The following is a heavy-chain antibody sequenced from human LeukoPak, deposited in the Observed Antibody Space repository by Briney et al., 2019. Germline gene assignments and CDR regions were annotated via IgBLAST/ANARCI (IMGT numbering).Heavy chain of an antibody. CDR2: VHTTSGNT. D-gene: IGHD1-14*01. V-gene: IGHV4-4*07. CDR1: DTVNHYH. CDR3: ARELRNIGEYYFDY. Sequence: SETLSLTCSVDTVNHYHWNWARQSAGTGLEWIGRVHTTSGNTFANPSLWGRVTVSIDTTKNEFLLQLTSMTAADTAVYHCARELRNIGEYYFDYWGQGVPVTVSS. J-gene: IGHJ4*02.